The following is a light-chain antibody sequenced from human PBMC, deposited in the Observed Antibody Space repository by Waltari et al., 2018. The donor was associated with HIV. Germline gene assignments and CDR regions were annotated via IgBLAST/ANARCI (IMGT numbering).Light chain of an antibody. J-gene: IGLJ2*01. CDR2: KDG. CDR3: QAWDSDTPKV. CDR1: KLGDQY. Sequence: SYELPQPPPVSVSPGQTASIPCSGDKLGDQYACWYQQKPGQSPVLVIYKDGKRPSGIPERFSGFNSGNTATLTISGTQAMDEADYYCQAWDSDTPKVFGGGTKLTVL. V-gene: IGLV3-1*01.